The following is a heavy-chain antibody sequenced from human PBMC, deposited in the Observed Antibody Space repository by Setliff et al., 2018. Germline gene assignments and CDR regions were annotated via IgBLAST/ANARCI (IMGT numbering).Heavy chain of an antibody. CDR2: IGPAGAT. CDR1: GFTFSSYD. CDR3: VKGYYMDA. J-gene: IGHJ6*03. Sequence: GGSLRLSCAASGFTFSSYDMHWVRQRPGEGLEWVSAIGPAGATHYPGSVKGRFTVSRDNAKDSLYLQMNSLRVGDTAVYYCVKGYYMDAWGKGTTVTVSS. V-gene: IGHV3-13*01.